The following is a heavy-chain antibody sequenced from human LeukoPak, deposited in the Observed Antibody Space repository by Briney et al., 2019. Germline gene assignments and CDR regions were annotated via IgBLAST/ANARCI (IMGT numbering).Heavy chain of an antibody. CDR3: ARGIYDSSGYSGYYFDY. J-gene: IGHJ4*02. D-gene: IGHD3-22*01. CDR2: MNPNSGNT. Sequence: ASVKVSCKASGYTFTSYDINWVRQATGQGLEWMGWMNPNSGNTGYAQKFQGRVIMTRNTSISTAYMELSSLRSEDTAVYYCARGIYDSSGYSGYYFDYWGQGTLVTVSS. V-gene: IGHV1-8*01. CDR1: GYTFTSYD.